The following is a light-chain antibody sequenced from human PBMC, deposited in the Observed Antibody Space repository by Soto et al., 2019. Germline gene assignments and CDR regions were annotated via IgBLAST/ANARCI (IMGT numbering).Light chain of an antibody. CDR3: QQYGTRPWT. CDR2: DAS. V-gene: IGKV3-20*01. J-gene: IGKJ1*01. CDR1: KSVSGTY. Sequence: EIVLTQSPGTLSLSPGERATLSCRARKSVSGTYLAWYQQKPGQSPRLLIYDASSRATGIPDRFTGSGSGTDFTLTINRLEPEDFAVYYCQQYGTRPWTFGQGTKVESK.